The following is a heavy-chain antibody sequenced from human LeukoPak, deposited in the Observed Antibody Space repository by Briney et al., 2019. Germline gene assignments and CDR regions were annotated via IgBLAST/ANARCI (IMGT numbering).Heavy chain of an antibody. CDR2: IIPIFGTA. V-gene: IGHV1-69*13. Sequence: ASVKVSCKASGGTFSSYAISWVRQAPGQGLEWMGGIIPIFGTANYAQKFQGRVTITADESTSTAYMELGSLRSEDTAVYYCARDRAYSSGWSAWFDPWGQGTLVTVSS. D-gene: IGHD6-19*01. J-gene: IGHJ5*02. CDR1: GGTFSSYA. CDR3: ARDRAYSSGWSAWFDP.